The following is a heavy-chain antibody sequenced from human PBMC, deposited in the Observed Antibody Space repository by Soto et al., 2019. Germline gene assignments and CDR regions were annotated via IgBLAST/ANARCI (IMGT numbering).Heavy chain of an antibody. CDR2: INANNGST. CDR3: ARDGSVGLNDY. Sequence: ASVKVSCKASGYTFTSYYMHWVRQAPGQGLEWMGLINANNGSTRYAQKLQGRVTMTTDTSTSTVYMELRSLRSDDTAVYYCARDGSVGLNDYWGQGTLVTVPQ. D-gene: IGHD1-26*01. J-gene: IGHJ4*02. CDR1: GYTFTSYY. V-gene: IGHV1-46*01.